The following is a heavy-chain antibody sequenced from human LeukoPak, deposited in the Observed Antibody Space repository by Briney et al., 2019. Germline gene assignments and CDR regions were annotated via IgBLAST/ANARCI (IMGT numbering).Heavy chain of an antibody. V-gene: IGHV1-8*01. Sequence: ASLKVSCKASGYTFASYVINWLRQATGHGPEWMGWMNPNSGNTGYAQKFQGRVTMTRNSSISTDYMELSSLTSDDAAVYYCARGLETLPEIVLRFLGRGSVSDYWGQGTLVTVSS. CDR2: MNPNSGNT. CDR1: GYTFASYV. D-gene: IGHD3-3*01. CDR3: ARGLETLPEIVLRFLGRGSVSDY. J-gene: IGHJ4*02.